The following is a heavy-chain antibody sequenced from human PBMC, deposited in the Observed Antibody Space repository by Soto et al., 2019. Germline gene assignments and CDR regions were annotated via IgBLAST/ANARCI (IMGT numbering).Heavy chain of an antibody. J-gene: IGHJ6*02. CDR3: AKDFWGLGSVLWFGELPRNYYGMDV. CDR1: GFTFSSYG. D-gene: IGHD3-10*01. CDR2: ISYDGSNK. V-gene: IGHV3-30*18. Sequence: GGSLRLSCAASGFTFSSYGMHWVRQAPGKGLEWVAVISYDGSNKYYADSVKGRFTISRDNSKNTLYLQMNSLRAEDTAVYYCAKDFWGLGSVLWFGELPRNYYGMDVWGQGTTVTVSS.